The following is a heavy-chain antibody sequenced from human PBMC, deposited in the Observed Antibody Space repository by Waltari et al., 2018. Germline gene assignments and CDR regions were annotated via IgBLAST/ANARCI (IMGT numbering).Heavy chain of an antibody. Sequence: EVKKPGASVKVSCKASGYTFTSYGISWVRQAPGQGLEWMGWISAYNGNTNYAQKLQGRVTMTTDTSTSTAYMELRSLRSDDTAVYYCAREERVGAYYYYYGMDVWGQGTTVTVSS. CDR3: AREERVGAYYYYYGMDV. J-gene: IGHJ6*02. V-gene: IGHV1-18*01. CDR1: GYTFTSYG. CDR2: ISAYNGNT. D-gene: IGHD1-26*01.